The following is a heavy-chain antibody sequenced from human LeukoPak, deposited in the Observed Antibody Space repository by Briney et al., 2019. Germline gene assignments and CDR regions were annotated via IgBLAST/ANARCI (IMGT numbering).Heavy chain of an antibody. CDR1: GFTFSSYA. CDR3: ARLLDNDISGDPDTFDV. Sequence: PGGSLRLSCAASGFTFSSYAMSWVRQAPGKGLEWIGYVSYTGRTKYNPSLQSRVTISIDTSKSQFSLKLTSVTSADTAVYSCARLLDNDISGDPDTFDVWGQGTTVIVSS. J-gene: IGHJ3*01. D-gene: IGHD3-22*01. V-gene: IGHV4-59*01. CDR2: VSYTGRT.